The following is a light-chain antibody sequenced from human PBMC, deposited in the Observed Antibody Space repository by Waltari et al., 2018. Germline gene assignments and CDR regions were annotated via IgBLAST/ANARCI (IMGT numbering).Light chain of an antibody. CDR1: QSISSY. J-gene: IGKJ3*01. V-gene: IGKV1-39*01. CDR3: QQSYSTLLT. Sequence: DIQMTQSPSSLSASVGDRVTITCRASQSISSYLNWYQQKPGKAPKLLIYAASSFQSGVPSRFSGSGSGTDFTLTITSLQPEDFATYYCQQSYSTLLTFGPGTKVDIK. CDR2: AAS.